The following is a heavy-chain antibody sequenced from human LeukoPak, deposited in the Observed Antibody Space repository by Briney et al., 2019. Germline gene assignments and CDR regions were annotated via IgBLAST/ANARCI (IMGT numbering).Heavy chain of an antibody. CDR3: ARDNSRDNYYFDY. V-gene: IGHV4-61*02. CDR2: IYTSGST. CDR1: GGSISSGSYY. D-gene: IGHD1-1*01. J-gene: IGHJ4*02. Sequence: SETLSLTCTVSGGSISSGSYYWSWIRQPAGKGLGWIGRIYTSGSTNYNPSLKSRVTISVDTSKNQFSLKLSSVTAADTAVYYCARDNSRDNYYFDYWGQGTLVTVSS.